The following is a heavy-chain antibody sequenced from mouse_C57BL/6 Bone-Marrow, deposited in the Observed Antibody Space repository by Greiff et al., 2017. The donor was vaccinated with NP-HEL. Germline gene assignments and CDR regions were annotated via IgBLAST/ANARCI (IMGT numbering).Heavy chain of an antibody. D-gene: IGHD1-1*01. V-gene: IGHV6-3*01. Sequence: EVKVEESGGGLVQPGGSMKLSCVASGFTFSNYWMNWVRQSPEKGLEWVAQIRLKSDNYATHYAESVKGRFTISRDDSKSSVYLHMNNLRAEDTGIYYCTGSTVVATGYFDVWGTGTTVTVSS. CDR3: TGSTVVATGYFDV. CDR1: GFTFSNYW. J-gene: IGHJ1*03. CDR2: IRLKSDNYAT.